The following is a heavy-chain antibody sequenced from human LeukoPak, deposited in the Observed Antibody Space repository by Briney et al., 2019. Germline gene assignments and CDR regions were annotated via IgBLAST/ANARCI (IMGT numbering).Heavy chain of an antibody. J-gene: IGHJ4*02. D-gene: IGHD6-13*01. CDR2: INPNSGGT. Sequence: ASVKVSCKASGYTFTGYYMHWVRQAPGQGLEWMGWINPNSGGTNYAQKFQGRVTMTRDTSISTAYMELSRLRSDDTAVYYCARTCSSSWYGMFDYWGQGTLVTVSS. V-gene: IGHV1-2*02. CDR1: GYTFTGYY. CDR3: ARTCSSSWYGMFDY.